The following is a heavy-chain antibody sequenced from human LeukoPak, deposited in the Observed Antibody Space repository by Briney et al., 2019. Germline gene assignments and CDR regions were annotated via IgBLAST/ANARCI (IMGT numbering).Heavy chain of an antibody. CDR2: IKQDGSEK. CDR1: GFTFSTYW. Sequence: GGSLRLSCAASGFTFSTYWMTWVRQAPGKGLEWVANIKQDGSEKYYEDSMKGRFTISRDNAKSSLYLQMNSLRAEDTAVYYCATRGYYCDSSGYYYWGQGTLVTVSS. J-gene: IGHJ4*02. CDR3: ATRGYYCDSSGYYY. D-gene: IGHD3-22*01. V-gene: IGHV3-7*03.